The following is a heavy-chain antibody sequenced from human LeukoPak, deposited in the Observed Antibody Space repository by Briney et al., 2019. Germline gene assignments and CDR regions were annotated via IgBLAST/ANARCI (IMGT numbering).Heavy chain of an antibody. J-gene: IGHJ4*02. D-gene: IGHD5-18*01. V-gene: IGHV3-30-3*01. CDR1: GFTFSSYA. CDR3: ARDAYSYGYKGYFDY. Sequence: GRSLRLSCAASGFTFSSYAMHWVRQAPGKGLEWVAVISYDGSNKYYADSVKGRFTISGDNSKNTLYLQMNSLRAEDTAVYYCARDAYSYGYKGYFDYWGQGTLVTVSS. CDR2: ISYDGSNK.